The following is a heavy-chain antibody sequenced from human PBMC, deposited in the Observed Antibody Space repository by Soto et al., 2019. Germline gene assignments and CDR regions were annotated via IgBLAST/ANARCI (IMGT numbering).Heavy chain of an antibody. CDR1: GYTFTDYY. J-gene: IGHJ4*02. D-gene: IGHD6-19*01. CDR2: INPSGGGT. CDR3: ARSQWQLQPATDY. Sequence: QVQLVQSGAEVKKPGASVKVSCKASGYTFTDYYVHWVRQAPGQGLEWLGWINPSGGGTNTAQKFHDRVTMTRDSSIRTAYMELSSLRSDDTAVYDCARSQWQLQPATDYWGQGTLVSVSS. V-gene: IGHV1-2*02.